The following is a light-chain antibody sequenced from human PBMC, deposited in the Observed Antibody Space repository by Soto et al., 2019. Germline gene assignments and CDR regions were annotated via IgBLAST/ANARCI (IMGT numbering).Light chain of an antibody. J-gene: IGKJ1*01. Sequence: DIQMTQSPSTLSASVGDRVIITCRASQSISSWLAWYQQKPGKAPKLLIYQASILEGGVPSRFSGSGSGTEFSFTISSLQPEDFATYYCQQYNRFWTFGQGTKVDIK. CDR1: QSISSW. V-gene: IGKV1-5*03. CDR3: QQYNRFWT. CDR2: QAS.